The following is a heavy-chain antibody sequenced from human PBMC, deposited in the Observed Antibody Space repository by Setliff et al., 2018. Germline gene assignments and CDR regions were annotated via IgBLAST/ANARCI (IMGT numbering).Heavy chain of an antibody. Sequence: PGGSLRLSCAVSGFTFSGYAVHWVRQASGKGLEWVGRIKSKTDGGTTDYAAPVKGRFTISRDDTKNTVYLQMNSLKTEDTAVYYCTTDLGETSYYYDSSGYSPFDIWGQGTMVTVSS. CDR3: TTDLGETSYYYDSSGYSPFDI. CDR1: GFTFSGYA. J-gene: IGHJ3*02. V-gene: IGHV3-15*01. CDR2: IKSKTDGGTT. D-gene: IGHD3-22*01.